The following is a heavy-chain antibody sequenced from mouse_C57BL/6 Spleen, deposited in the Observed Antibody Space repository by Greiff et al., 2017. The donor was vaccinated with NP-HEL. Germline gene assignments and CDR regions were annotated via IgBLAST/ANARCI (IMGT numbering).Heavy chain of an antibody. CDR1: GFTFSDYG. CDR3: ARIYREFYAMDY. V-gene: IGHV5-15*01. J-gene: IGHJ4*01. CDR2: ISNLAYSI. Sequence: EVKLMESGGGLVQPGGSLKLSCAASGFTFSDYGMAWVRQAPRKGPEWVAFISNLAYSIYYADTVTGRFTISRENAKNTLYLEMSRLRSEDTAMYYCARIYREFYAMDYWGQGTSVTVSS.